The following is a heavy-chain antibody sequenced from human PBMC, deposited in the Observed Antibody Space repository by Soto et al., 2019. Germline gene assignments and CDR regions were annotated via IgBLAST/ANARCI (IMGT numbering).Heavy chain of an antibody. Sequence: GGSLRLSCAASGFTFSSYDMHWVRQATGKGLEWVSAIGTAGDTYYPGSVKGRFTISRENAKNSLYLQMNSLRAGDTAVYYCARAGRYYDSNGYYFDYWGQGTLVTVSS. D-gene: IGHD3-22*01. J-gene: IGHJ4*02. CDR3: ARAGRYYDSNGYYFDY. CDR1: GFTFSSYD. CDR2: IGTAGDT. V-gene: IGHV3-13*01.